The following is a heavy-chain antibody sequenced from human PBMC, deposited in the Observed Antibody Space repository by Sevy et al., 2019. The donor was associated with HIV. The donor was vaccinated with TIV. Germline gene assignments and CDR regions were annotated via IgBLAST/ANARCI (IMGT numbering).Heavy chain of an antibody. CDR3: ARDWDCSGGSCYYRGAFDI. V-gene: IGHV3-53*01. D-gene: IGHD2-15*01. J-gene: IGHJ3*02. Sequence: GGSLRLSCAASGFTVSSNYMSWVRQAPGKGLEWVSVIYSGGSTYYADSVKGRFTISRDNSKNTLYLQMNSLRAEDTAVYYCARDWDCSGGSCYYRGAFDIWGQGTMVTVSS. CDR2: IYSGGST. CDR1: GFTVSSNY.